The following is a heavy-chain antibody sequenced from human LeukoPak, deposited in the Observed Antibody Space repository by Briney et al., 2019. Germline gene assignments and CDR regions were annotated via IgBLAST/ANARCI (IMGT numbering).Heavy chain of an antibody. CDR1: GYSFTNYW. D-gene: IGHD2-2*01. CDR3: ARGRHCTSTSCSHFDY. CDR2: IYTGDSDT. Sequence: GESLQISCKGSGYSFTNYWIAWVRQMPGRGLEWMGIIYTGDSDTRYSPSFQGQVTISGDRSISTAYLQWSSLKASDTAMYYCARGRHCTSTSCSHFDYWGQGTLVTVSS. J-gene: IGHJ4*02. V-gene: IGHV5-51*01.